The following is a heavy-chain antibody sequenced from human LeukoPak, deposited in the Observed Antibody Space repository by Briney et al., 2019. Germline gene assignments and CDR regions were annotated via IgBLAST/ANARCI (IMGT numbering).Heavy chain of an antibody. CDR1: GFTFSSYW. CDR3: ATASAGSWHPTTYFDY. V-gene: IGHV3-7*01. CDR2: IKQDGSEK. Sequence: GGSLRLSCAASGFTFSSYWMNWVRQAPGKGLEWVANIKQDGSEKYYVDSVRGRFTISRDNAKSSLYLQMNSLRAEDTAVFYCATASAGSWHPTTYFDYWGQGTLVTVSS. D-gene: IGHD6-13*01. J-gene: IGHJ4*02.